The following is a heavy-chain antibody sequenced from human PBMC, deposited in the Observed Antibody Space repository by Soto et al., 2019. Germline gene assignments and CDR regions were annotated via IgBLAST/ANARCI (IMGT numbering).Heavy chain of an antibody. CDR3: ARDDDYEANAIDL. J-gene: IGHJ5*02. CDR2: IWNDGSKQ. V-gene: IGHV3-33*01. CDR1: GFTFSRYG. D-gene: IGHD4-17*01. Sequence: LRLSCVASGFTFSRYGMHWVRQAPGKGLEWVAVIWNDGSKQVYDDSVKGRFTISRDNSKNTLYLEMDSLRDEDTSVYYCARDDDYEANAIDLWGQGTLVTVSS.